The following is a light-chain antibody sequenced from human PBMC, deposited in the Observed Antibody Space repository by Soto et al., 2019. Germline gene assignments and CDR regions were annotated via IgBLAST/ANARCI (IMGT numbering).Light chain of an antibody. CDR2: DVS. CDR1: SSDVGAYNY. V-gene: IGLV2-14*01. J-gene: IGLJ1*01. CDR3: TSWTSSNSYV. Sequence: QLVLTQPASVSGSPAQSITISCTGTSSDVGAYNYVSWYQQYPGKAPKLMIFDVSNRPSGISHRFSGSKSGDTASLTISGLQAEDEADYYCTSWTSSNSYVFGTGTKVTVL.